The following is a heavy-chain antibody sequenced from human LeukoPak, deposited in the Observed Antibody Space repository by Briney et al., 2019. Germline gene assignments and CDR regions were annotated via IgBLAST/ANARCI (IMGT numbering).Heavy chain of an antibody. V-gene: IGHV4-59*01. Sequence: PSETLSLTCTVSGGSISSYYWSWIRQPPGKGLEWIGYIYYSGSTNYNPSLKSRVTISVDTSKNQFSLKLSSVTAADTAVYYCARDRVVVVVAATHYYMDVWGKGTTVTVSS. J-gene: IGHJ6*03. D-gene: IGHD2-15*01. CDR1: GGSISSYY. CDR3: ARDRVVVVVAATHYYMDV. CDR2: IYYSGST.